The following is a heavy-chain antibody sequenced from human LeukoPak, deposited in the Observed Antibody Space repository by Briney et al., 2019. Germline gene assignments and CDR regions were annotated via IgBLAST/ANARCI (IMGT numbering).Heavy chain of an antibody. D-gene: IGHD3-10*01. CDR1: GYTFTSYG. CDR3: ARDDGHYYGSGSYYTPLFSDY. J-gene: IGHJ4*02. CDR2: ISAYNGNT. Sequence: SVKASCKASGYTFTSYGISWVRQAPGQGLEWMGWISAYNGNTNYAQKLQGRVTMTTDTSTSTAYMELRSLRSDDTAVYYCARDDGHYYGSGSYYTPLFSDYWGQGTLVTVSS. V-gene: IGHV1-18*01.